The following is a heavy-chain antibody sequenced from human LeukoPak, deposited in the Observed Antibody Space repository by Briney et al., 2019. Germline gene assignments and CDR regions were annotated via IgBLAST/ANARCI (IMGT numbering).Heavy chain of an antibody. J-gene: IGHJ4*02. CDR3: GRRELSGTYLFDY. D-gene: IGHD1-26*01. CDR2: IYYSGST. V-gene: IGHV4-39*07. Sequence: SETLSLTCTVSGGSISSSSYYWGWIRQPPGKGLEWIGSIYYSGSTYYNPSLKGRVTISVDTSKNQFSLKLSSVTAADTAVYYCGRRELSGTYLFDYWGQGTLVTVSS. CDR1: GGSISSSSYY.